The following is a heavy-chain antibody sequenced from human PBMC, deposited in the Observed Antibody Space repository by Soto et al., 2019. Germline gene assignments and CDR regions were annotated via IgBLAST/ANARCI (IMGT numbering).Heavy chain of an antibody. J-gene: IGHJ4*02. CDR2: MNPNSGNT. CDR3: ARGPLVLRYFDGLLHHKRGWFDY. CDR1: GYTFPSYD. V-gene: IGHV1-8*01. D-gene: IGHD3-9*01. Sequence: QVQLVQSGAEVKKPGASVKVSCKASGYTFPSYDINWVRQATGQGLEWMGWMNPNSGNTGYAQKFQGRGTMTRNTSISTAYIELSSLISEDTDVYYCARGPLVLRYFDGLLHHKRGWFDYWGQGTLVNVSS.